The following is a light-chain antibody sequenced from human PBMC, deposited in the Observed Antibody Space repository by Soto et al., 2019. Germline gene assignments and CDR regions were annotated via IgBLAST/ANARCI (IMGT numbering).Light chain of an antibody. CDR3: QHYNRYSPYT. J-gene: IGKJ2*01. Sequence: DIQMTQFPSTLSASIGDRVTITCRASQSISTWLAWYQQKAGKAPKLLIYTASSLETGVPSRFSASGSGTEFTLTISSLQPDDFATYYCQHYNRYSPYTFGQGTRLEIK. CDR1: QSISTW. CDR2: TAS. V-gene: IGKV1-5*03.